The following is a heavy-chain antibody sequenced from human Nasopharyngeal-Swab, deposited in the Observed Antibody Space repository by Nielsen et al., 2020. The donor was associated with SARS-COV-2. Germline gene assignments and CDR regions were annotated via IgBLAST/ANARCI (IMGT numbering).Heavy chain of an antibody. CDR2: IYYSGST. CDR1: GGSISSSSYY. V-gene: IGHV4-39*07. CDR3: ASHPLADITIFGVVTRGAFDI. D-gene: IGHD3-3*01. J-gene: IGHJ3*02. Sequence: GSLRLCCTVSGGSISSSSYYWGWIRQPPGKGLEWIGSIYYSGSTYYNPSLKSRVTISVDTSKNQFSLKLSSVTAADTAVYYCASHPLADITIFGVVTRGAFDIWGQGTMVTVSS.